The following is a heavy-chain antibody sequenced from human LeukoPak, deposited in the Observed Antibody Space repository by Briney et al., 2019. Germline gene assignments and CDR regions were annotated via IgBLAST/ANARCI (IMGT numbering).Heavy chain of an antibody. CDR1: GGSISSYY. J-gene: IGHJ3*02. CDR2: IYYSGST. CDR3: AILAVVPAAPDAFDI. V-gene: IGHV4-59*12. Sequence: PSETLSLTCTVSGGSISSYYWSWIRQPPGKGLEWIGYIYYSGSTNYNPSLKSRVTISVDTSKNQFSLKLSSVTAADTAVYYCAILAVVPAAPDAFDIWGQGTMVTVSS. D-gene: IGHD2-2*01.